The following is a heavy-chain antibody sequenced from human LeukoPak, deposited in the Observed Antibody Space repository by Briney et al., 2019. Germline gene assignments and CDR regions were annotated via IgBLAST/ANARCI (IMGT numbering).Heavy chain of an antibody. J-gene: IGHJ4*02. D-gene: IGHD5-18*01. CDR3: AREDTAMVSLDY. Sequence: SETLSLTCTVSGGSISSGDYYWSWIRQPPGKGLEWIGYIYYSGSTYYNPSLKSRVTISVDTSKNQFSLKLSSVTAADTTVYYCAREDTAMVSLDYWGQGTLVTVFS. CDR2: IYYSGST. CDR1: GGSISSGDYY. V-gene: IGHV4-30-4*01.